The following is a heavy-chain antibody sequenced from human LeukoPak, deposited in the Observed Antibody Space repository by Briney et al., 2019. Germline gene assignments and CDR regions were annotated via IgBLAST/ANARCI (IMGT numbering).Heavy chain of an antibody. Sequence: PGGSLRLSCAASGFTFSSYWMHWVRHAPGKGLVWVSRINSDGSSTSYADSVKGRFTISRDNAKNTLYLQMNSLRAEDTAVYYCARVGYDFWSGYYLESSFDYWGQGTLVTVSS. CDR3: ARVGYDFWSGYYLESSFDY. J-gene: IGHJ4*02. D-gene: IGHD3-3*01. CDR1: GFTFSSYW. CDR2: INSDGSST. V-gene: IGHV3-74*01.